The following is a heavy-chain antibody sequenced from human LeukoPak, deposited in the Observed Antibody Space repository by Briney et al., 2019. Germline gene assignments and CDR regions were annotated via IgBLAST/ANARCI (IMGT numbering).Heavy chain of an antibody. Sequence: PSETLSLTCYVSGDSISSYYWSWIRQPPGKGLEWIGYIHYSGSTNYNPSLKRRVTISVDTSKNQFSLKLSSVTPADTAVYYCARAFWGSGIDYWGQGTLVTVSS. CDR3: ARAFWGSGIDY. V-gene: IGHV4-59*01. D-gene: IGHD3-16*01. CDR2: IHYSGST. J-gene: IGHJ4*02. CDR1: GDSISSYY.